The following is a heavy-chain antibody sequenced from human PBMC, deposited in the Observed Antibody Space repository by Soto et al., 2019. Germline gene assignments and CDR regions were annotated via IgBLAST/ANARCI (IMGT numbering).Heavy chain of an antibody. CDR1: GFTFSSYA. Sequence: PGGSLRLSCAASGFTFSSYAMSWVRQAPGKGLEWVSAISGSGGSTYYADSVKGRFTISRDNSKNTLYLQMNSLRAEDTAVYYCARAQLISSGWPFDYWGKGTLVTVSS. D-gene: IGHD6-19*01. CDR3: ARAQLISSGWPFDY. V-gene: IGHV3-23*01. J-gene: IGHJ4*02. CDR2: ISGSGGST.